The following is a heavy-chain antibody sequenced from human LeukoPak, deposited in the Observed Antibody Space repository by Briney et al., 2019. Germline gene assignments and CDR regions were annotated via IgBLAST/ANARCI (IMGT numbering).Heavy chain of an antibody. CDR3: GTVFDH. CDR2: IDIDGTGT. J-gene: IGHJ4*02. CDR1: GFTFTNYW. Sequence: GGSLRLSCAASGFTFTNYWMHWVRQAPGKGLVWASRIDIDGTGTSYADSVKGRFTISRDNAKSTVSLQMNSLKAEDTAVYYCGTVFDHWGPGILVTVSS. V-gene: IGHV3-74*01.